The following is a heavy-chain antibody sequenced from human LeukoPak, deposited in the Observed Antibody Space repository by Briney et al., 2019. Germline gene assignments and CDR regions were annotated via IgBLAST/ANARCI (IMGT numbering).Heavy chain of an antibody. CDR1: GFTFSSYA. D-gene: IGHD2-15*01. V-gene: IGHV3-30*04. CDR3: ARDICGGGSCHFDY. Sequence: PGRSLRLSCAASGFTFSSYAMHWVRQAPGKGLEWVAVISYDGSNKYYADSVKGRFTISRDNSKNTLYLQMNSLRAEDTAVYYCARDICGGGSCHFDYWGQGTLVTVSS. CDR2: ISYDGSNK. J-gene: IGHJ4*02.